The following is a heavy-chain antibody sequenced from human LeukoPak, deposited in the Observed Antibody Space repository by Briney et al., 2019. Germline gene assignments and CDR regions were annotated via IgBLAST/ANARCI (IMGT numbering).Heavy chain of an antibody. V-gene: IGHV1-69*13. D-gene: IGHD3-10*01. J-gene: IGHJ4*02. CDR2: IIPIFGTA. Sequence: SVKVSCKASGGTFSSYAISWVRQAPGQGLEWMGGIIPIFGTANYAQKFQGRVTITADESTSTAYMELSSLRSEDTAVYYCARDGMGFGELWDFDYWGQGTLVTVSS. CDR1: GGTFSSYA. CDR3: ARDGMGFGELWDFDY.